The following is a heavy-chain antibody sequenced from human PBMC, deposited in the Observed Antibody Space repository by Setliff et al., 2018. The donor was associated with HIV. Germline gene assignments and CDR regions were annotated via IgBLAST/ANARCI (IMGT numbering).Heavy chain of an antibody. CDR2: ISWNSGSM. Sequence: PGGSLRLSCAASGFTVSGNYMSWVRQAPGKGLEWVSGISWNSGSMVYADSVKGRFTISRDNAKNSLYLQMNSLRAEDMALYYCAKDFHPNFWSGYIDYWGQGTLVTVSS. CDR1: GFTVSGNY. CDR3: AKDFHPNFWSGYIDY. D-gene: IGHD3-3*01. J-gene: IGHJ4*02. V-gene: IGHV3-9*03.